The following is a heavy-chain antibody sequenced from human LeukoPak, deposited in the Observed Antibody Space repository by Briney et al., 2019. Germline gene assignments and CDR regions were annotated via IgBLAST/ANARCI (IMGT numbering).Heavy chain of an antibody. D-gene: IGHD6-13*01. CDR2: IIPIFGTA. J-gene: IGHJ4*02. CDR3: ARDSSVIPAAGTMDY. CDR1: GGTFSSYA. Sequence: PWASVKVSCKASGGTFSSYASSWVRQAPGQGLEWMGGIIPIFGTANYAQKFQGRVTITTDESTSTAYMELGSLRSEDTAVYYCARDSSVIPAAGTMDYWGQGTLVTVSS. V-gene: IGHV1-69*05.